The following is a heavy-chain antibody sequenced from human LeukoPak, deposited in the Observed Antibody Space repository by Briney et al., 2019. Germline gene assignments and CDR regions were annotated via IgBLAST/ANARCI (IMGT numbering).Heavy chain of an antibody. CDR3: ARGSGYCSSTSCLYYYYYMDV. Sequence: SETLSLTCTVSGGSISTYYWSWIRQPPGKGLKWIGYIYYSGSTNYNPSLKSRVTISVDTSKNQFSLKLSSVTAADTAVYYCARGSGYCSSTSCLYYYYYMDVWGKGTTVTVSS. CDR2: IYYSGST. D-gene: IGHD2-2*01. CDR1: GGSISTYY. V-gene: IGHV4-59*01. J-gene: IGHJ6*03.